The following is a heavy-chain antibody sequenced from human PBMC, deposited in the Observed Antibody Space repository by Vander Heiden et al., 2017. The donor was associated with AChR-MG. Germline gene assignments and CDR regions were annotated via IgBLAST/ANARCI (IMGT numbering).Heavy chain of an antibody. V-gene: IGHV3-23*01. D-gene: IGHD3-10*01. J-gene: IGHJ3*02. Sequence: EVQLLESGGGLVQPGGSLRLSCAASGFTFSSCSMSWVRPAPGKGLGGVSTISSSGGSTYSADSVKGRFTISRDNSKNTLYLQMNSLRAEDTAVYYCAKDPAAYYGSGSWAFDIWGPGTMVTVSS. CDR3: AKDPAAYYGSGSWAFDI. CDR2: ISSSGGST. CDR1: GFTFSSCS.